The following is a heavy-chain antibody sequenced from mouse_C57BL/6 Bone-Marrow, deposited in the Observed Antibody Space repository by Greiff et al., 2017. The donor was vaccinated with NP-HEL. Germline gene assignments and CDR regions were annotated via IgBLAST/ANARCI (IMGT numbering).Heavy chain of an antibody. CDR2: INPGSGGT. CDR1: GYAFTNYL. J-gene: IGHJ3*01. CDR3: ARGGIYYDYAWFAY. Sequence: QLNHSGAELVRPGTSVKVSCKASGYAFTNYLIEWVKQRPGQGLEWIGVINPGSGGTNYNEKFKGKATLTADKSSSTAYMQLSSLTSEDAAVYFCARGGIYYDYAWFAYWGQGTLVTVSA. V-gene: IGHV1-54*01. D-gene: IGHD2-4*01.